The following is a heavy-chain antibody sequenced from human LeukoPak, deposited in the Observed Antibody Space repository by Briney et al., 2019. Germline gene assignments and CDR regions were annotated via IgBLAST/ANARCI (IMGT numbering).Heavy chain of an antibody. D-gene: IGHD6-13*01. CDR2: IYYSGST. CDR3: ARAYSSSWYLDY. Sequence: KPSETLSLTCTVSGGSISSYYWSWLRQPPGKGLEWLGYIYYSGSTNYNPSLKSRVTISVDTSKNQFSLKLSSVTAADTAVYYCARAYSSSWYLDYWGQGTLVTVSS. CDR1: GGSISSYY. J-gene: IGHJ4*02. V-gene: IGHV4-59*01.